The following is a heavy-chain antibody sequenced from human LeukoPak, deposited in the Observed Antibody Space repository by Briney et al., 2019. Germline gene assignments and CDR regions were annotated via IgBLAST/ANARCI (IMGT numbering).Heavy chain of an antibody. CDR3: ARVKRWLPQPEDY. D-gene: IGHD5-24*01. J-gene: IGHJ4*02. CDR1: GGTFSSYA. Sequence: ASVKVSCKASGGTFSSYAISWVRQAPGQGLEWMGRIIPILGIANYAQKFQGRVTITADKSTSTAYMELRSLRSDDTAVYYCARVKRWLPQPEDYWGQGTLVTVSS. V-gene: IGHV1-69*04. CDR2: IIPILGIA.